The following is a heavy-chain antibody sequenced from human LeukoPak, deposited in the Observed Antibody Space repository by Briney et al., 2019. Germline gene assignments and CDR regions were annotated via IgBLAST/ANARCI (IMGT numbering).Heavy chain of an antibody. CDR2: INPNSGDT. D-gene: IGHD5-18*01. J-gene: IGHJ4*02. Sequence: ASVKVSCKASGYTFTDYYINWVRQAPGQGLEWIGWINPNSGDTNYAQKFQDRVTMTRDTSISTAYIELNFLRSDDTAVYYCATEDGYGYLTYFDYWGQGTLVTVSS. CDR1: GYTFTDYY. CDR3: ATEDGYGYLTYFDY. V-gene: IGHV1-2*02.